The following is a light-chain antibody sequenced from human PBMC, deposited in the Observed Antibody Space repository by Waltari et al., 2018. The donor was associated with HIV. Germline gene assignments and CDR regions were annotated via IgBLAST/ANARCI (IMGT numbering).Light chain of an antibody. CDR2: GAS. Sequence: EIVFTQSPGPLSFSPGERATLPCRASQSVTSSFLSWYQQKPGQAPRLLIYGASSRATGIPDRFSGGGSGTDFTLTISRLEPEDFAVYYCQQYGSSPLTFGGGTKVDIK. V-gene: IGKV3-20*01. CDR1: QSVTSSF. CDR3: QQYGSSPLT. J-gene: IGKJ4*01.